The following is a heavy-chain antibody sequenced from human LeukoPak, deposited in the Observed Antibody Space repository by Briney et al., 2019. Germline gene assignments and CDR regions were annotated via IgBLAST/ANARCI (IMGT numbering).Heavy chain of an antibody. V-gene: IGHV3-11*01. CDR2: LSNIGTSI. CDR3: ARDRGYYYDSSGYGY. CDR1: GFTFNDYY. Sequence: PGGSLRLSCSASGFTFNDYYMGWIRQSPGKGLEWVSYLSNIGTSIYYADSVKGRFTISRDNAKNSLYLQMNSLRAEDTAVYYCARDRGYYYDSSGYGYWGQGTLVTVSS. J-gene: IGHJ4*02. D-gene: IGHD3-22*01.